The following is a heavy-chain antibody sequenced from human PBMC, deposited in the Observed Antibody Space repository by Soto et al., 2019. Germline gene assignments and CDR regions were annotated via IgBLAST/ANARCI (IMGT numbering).Heavy chain of an antibody. J-gene: IGHJ4*02. V-gene: IGHV2-5*02. D-gene: IGHD4-17*01. CDR2: IYWDDSK. CDR3: AKKGGGDYILGY. CDR1: GFSLSTNGVG. Sequence: QITLKESGPTLVKPTQTLTLTCTFSGFSLSTNGVGVGWIRQPPGKALEWLALIYWDDSKHYSPSLNSRLTISKDTSRNLVVLTMTNMDLVDTATYSCAKKGGGDYILGYWGQGTLVTVSS.